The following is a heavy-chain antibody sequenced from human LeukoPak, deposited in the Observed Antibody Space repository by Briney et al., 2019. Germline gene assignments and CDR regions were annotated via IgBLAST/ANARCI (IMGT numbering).Heavy chain of an antibody. Sequence: PSETLSLTSTVSGGSISSYYWSWIRQPPGKGLEWIGYIYYSGSTNYNPSLKSRVTISVDTSKNQFSLKLSSVTAADTAVYYCARQAVPAAKKNWFDPWGQGTLVTVSS. CDR2: IYYSGST. CDR1: GGSISSYY. J-gene: IGHJ5*02. CDR3: ARQAVPAAKKNWFDP. D-gene: IGHD2-2*01. V-gene: IGHV4-59*01.